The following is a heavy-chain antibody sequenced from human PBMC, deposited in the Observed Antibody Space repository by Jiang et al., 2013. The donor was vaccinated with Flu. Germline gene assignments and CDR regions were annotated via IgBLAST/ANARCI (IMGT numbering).Heavy chain of an antibody. CDR3: ARGRAWNSGPIFGVVKRRWYFDL. CDR1: GGSISSYY. V-gene: IGHV4-59*01. Sequence: SGGSISSYYWSWIRQPPGRDWSGLGISITVGAPTTTPPSRVESPISVGTSKNQFSLKLSSVTAADTAVYYCARGRAWNSGPIFGVVKRRWYFDLWGRGTLVTVSS. D-gene: IGHD3-3*01. CDR2: SITVGAP. J-gene: IGHJ2*01.